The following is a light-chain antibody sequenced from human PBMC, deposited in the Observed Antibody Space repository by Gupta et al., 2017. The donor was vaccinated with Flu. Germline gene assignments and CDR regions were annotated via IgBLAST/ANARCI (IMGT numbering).Light chain of an antibody. CDR3: GSYTTSNTWV. J-gene: IGLJ3*02. CDR2: EVT. Sequence: QSALTQPASVSGSPGQSITISCTGTSSDVGAYNYVSWYQQHPGKAPKLMIYEVTNRPSGVSNHFSGSKSGNTASLTISGLQAEDEADYYCGSYTTSNTWVFGGGTKLTVL. V-gene: IGLV2-14*01. CDR1: SSDVGAYNY.